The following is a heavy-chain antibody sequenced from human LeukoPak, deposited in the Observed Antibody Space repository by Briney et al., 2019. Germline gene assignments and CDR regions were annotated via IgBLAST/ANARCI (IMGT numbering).Heavy chain of an antibody. V-gene: IGHV3-74*01. CDR3: ARGGLEPTDY. D-gene: IGHD1-1*01. J-gene: IGHJ4*02. CDR1: GFTFSRYW. CDR2: INPEETNT. Sequence: QPGGSLRLSCAASGFTFSRYWMHWVRQAPGKGLVWVSRINPEETNTNYADSVEGRFTISRDNAKSTLYLHISSLRVEDTAVYYCARGGLEPTDYWGQGTLVTVSS.